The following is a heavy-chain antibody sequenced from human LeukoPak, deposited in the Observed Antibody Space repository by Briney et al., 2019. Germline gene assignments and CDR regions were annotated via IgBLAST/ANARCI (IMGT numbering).Heavy chain of an antibody. J-gene: IGHJ4*02. D-gene: IGHD3-3*01. CDR2: ISGSGGST. CDR1: GFTFSSYA. Sequence: GGSLRLSCAASGFTFSSYAMSWVRQAPGKGLEWVSAISGSGGSTYYADSVKGRFTISRDNSKNTLYLQMNSLRAEDTAVYYCAKASSYDFWSGYSTFDYWGQGTLVTVSS. V-gene: IGHV3-23*01. CDR3: AKASSYDFWSGYSTFDY.